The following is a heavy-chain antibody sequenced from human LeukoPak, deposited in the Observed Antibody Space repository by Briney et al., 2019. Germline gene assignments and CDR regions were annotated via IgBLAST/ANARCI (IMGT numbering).Heavy chain of an antibody. J-gene: IGHJ4*02. D-gene: IGHD3-22*01. CDR2: INHSGST. CDR3: ARGDSSGYYYDRAFDY. V-gene: IGHV4-34*01. CDR1: GGSFSGYY. Sequence: PSETLSLTCAVYGGSFSGYYWSWIRQPPGKGLEWIGEINHSGSTNYNPSLKSRVALSVDTSKNQFSLKLSSVTAADTAVHYCARGDSSGYYYDRAFDYWGQGTLVTVSS.